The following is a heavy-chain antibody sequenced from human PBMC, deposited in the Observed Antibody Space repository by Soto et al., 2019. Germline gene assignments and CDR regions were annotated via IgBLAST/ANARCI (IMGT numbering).Heavy chain of an antibody. Sequence: GGSLRLSCAASGFTFTRYSMNWVRRAPGKGLEWVSSISSTTNYIYYGDSMKGRFTISRDNAKNSLYLEMNSLRAEDTAVYYCARESEDLTSNFDYWGQGTLVTVSS. CDR1: GFTFTRYS. CDR2: ISSTTNYI. V-gene: IGHV3-21*06. CDR3: ARESEDLTSNFDY. J-gene: IGHJ4*02.